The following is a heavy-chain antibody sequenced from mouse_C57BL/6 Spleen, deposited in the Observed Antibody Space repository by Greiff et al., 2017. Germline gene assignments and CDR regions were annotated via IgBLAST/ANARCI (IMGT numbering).Heavy chain of an antibody. CDR3: ARGWGLYDKDY. CDR1: GFNIKDYY. V-gene: IGHV14-2*01. CDR2: IVPEDGET. D-gene: IGHD1-1*02. J-gene: IGHJ4*01. Sequence: VQLQQSGAELVKPGASVKLSCTASGFNIKDYYMHWVKQRTEQGLEWIGRIVPEDGETKYAPKFKGKATITADTSSNPAYLQLSSLPSEDTAVYYCARGWGLYDKDYWGQGTSVTVSS.